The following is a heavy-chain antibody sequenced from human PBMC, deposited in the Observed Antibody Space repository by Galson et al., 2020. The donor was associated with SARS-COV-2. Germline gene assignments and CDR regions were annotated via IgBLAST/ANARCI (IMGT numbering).Heavy chain of an antibody. CDR1: GLALSNSA. CDR2: ISYDGTTK. Sequence: QLGESLKISCAASGLALSNSAMHWVRQAPGQGLEWVAIISYDGTTKYKSDSVKGRFTISRDIPKNTLYLQMNSLRPEDMAVYYCARETDDHTSSWYYYWGQGALGTVSS. J-gene: IGHJ4*02. D-gene: IGHD6-13*01. V-gene: IGHV3-30*04. CDR3: ARETDDHTSSWYYY.